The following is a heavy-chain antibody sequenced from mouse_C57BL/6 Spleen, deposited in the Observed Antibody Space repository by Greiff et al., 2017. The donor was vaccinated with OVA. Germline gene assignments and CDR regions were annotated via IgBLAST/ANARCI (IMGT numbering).Heavy chain of an antibody. CDR1: GYTFTDYE. J-gene: IGHJ2*01. D-gene: IGHD1-1*01. Sequence: VQLQQSGAELVRPGASVTLSCKASGYTFTDYEMHWVKQTPVHGLEWIGAIDPETGGTAYNQKFKGKAILTADKSSSTAYMELRSLSSEDSAVYYCTREGSNPFDYWGQGTTLTVSS. CDR2: IDPETGGT. V-gene: IGHV1-15*01. CDR3: TREGSNPFDY.